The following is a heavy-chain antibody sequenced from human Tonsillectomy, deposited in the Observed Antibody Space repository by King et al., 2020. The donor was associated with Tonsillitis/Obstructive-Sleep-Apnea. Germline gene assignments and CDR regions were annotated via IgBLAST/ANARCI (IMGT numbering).Heavy chain of an antibody. Sequence: VQLVESGGGVVQPGRSLRLSCAASGFTFSSYGMHWVRQAPGKGLEWVAVIWYDGSNKYYADSVKGRFTISRDNSKNTLYLQMNSLRAEDTAVYYWARGGWELHAFDIWGQGTMVTVSS. D-gene: IGHD1-26*01. J-gene: IGHJ3*02. CDR2: IWYDGSNK. CDR3: ARGGWELHAFDI. V-gene: IGHV3-33*01. CDR1: GFTFSSYG.